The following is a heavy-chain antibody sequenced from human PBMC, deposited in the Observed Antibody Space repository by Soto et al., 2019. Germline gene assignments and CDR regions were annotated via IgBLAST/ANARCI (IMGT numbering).Heavy chain of an antibody. J-gene: IGHJ4*02. CDR3: AIRMYSTRWYYLDY. D-gene: IGHD6-13*01. CDR2: ISAST. V-gene: IGHV3-23*01. CDR1: XXXXXXXA. Sequence: EMQLLECGGGXXXXGGXXXXXCAASXXXXXXXALNXXXQAHGKGLEWVSGISASTYYADSVKGRFTICRDTSKNTLYLQMNSLRDENKAIYFCAIRMYSTRWYYLDYWGQGTLVTVSS.